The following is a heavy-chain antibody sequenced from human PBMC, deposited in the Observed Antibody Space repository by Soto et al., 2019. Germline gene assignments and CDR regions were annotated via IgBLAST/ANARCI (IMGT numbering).Heavy chain of an antibody. CDR2: IIPIFGTA. J-gene: IGHJ6*02. D-gene: IGHD5-12*01. V-gene: IGHV1-69*13. Sequence: GASVKVSCKASGGTFSSYAISWVRQAPGQGLEWMGGIIPIFGTANYAQKFQGRATITADESTSTAYMELSSLRSEDTAVYYCARDPPGKGIVATEGYYGMDVWGQGTTVTVS. CDR3: ARDPPGKGIVATEGYYGMDV. CDR1: GGTFSSYA.